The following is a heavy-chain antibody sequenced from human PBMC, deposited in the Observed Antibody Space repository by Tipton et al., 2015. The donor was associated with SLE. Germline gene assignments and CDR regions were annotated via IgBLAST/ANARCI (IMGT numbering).Heavy chain of an antibody. D-gene: IGHD6-13*01. J-gene: IGHJ4*02. CDR2: ISSNGGST. CDR3: VKGEEYSSSWYDY. V-gene: IGHV3-64D*08. Sequence: SLRLSCAASGFTFSNYAMSWVRQAPGKGLDWVSAISSNGGSTYYADSVKGRFTISRDNSKNTLYLQMSSLRAEDTAVYYCVKGEEYSSSWYDYWGQGTLVTVSS. CDR1: GFTFSNYA.